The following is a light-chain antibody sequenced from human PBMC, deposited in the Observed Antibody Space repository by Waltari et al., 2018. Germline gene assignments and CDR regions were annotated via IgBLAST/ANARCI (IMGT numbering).Light chain of an antibody. CDR1: RGYSSNV. CDR3: QTGGHGTWV. CDR2: FNSDGSH. J-gene: IGLJ3*02. Sequence: LVLTQSPSASAYLGASVTLTCTLRRGYSSNVIAWLPQRPGKGPRYLMKFNSDGSHRKGDDIPDRFSASNSGTEYYLTISSLQSEDEADYYCQTGGHGTWVFGGGTKLTVL. V-gene: IGLV4-69*01.